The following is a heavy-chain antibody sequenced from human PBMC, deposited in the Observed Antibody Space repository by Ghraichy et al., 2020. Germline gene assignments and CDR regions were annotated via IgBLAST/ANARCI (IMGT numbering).Heavy chain of an antibody. CDR1: GFTFSSYS. CDR3: ARDREWVGPMDV. V-gene: IGHV3-21*01. Sequence: GESLNISCAASGFTFSSYSMNWVRQAPGKGLEWVSSISSSSSYIYYADSVKGRFTISRDNAKNSLYLQMNSLRAEDTAVYYCARDREWVGPMDVWGKGTTVTVSS. CDR2: ISSSSSYI. J-gene: IGHJ6*03. D-gene: IGHD3-3*01.